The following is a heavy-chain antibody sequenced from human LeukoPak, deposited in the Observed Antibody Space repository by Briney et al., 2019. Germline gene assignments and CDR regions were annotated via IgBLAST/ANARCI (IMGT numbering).Heavy chain of an antibody. D-gene: IGHD6-19*01. Sequence: SVKGRFTISRDNAKNSPYLQMNSLRAEDTAVYYCARVSGWSYYFDYWGQGTLVTVSS. J-gene: IGHJ4*02. CDR3: ARVSGWSYYFDY. V-gene: IGHV3-48*01.